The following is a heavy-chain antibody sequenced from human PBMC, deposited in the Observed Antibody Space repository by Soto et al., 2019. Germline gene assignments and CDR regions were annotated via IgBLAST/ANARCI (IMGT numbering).Heavy chain of an antibody. CDR1: GGSFSGYY. CDR3: ARGRGYSSSSYSWYYYYYGMDV. V-gene: IGHV4-34*01. D-gene: IGHD6-6*01. CDR2: INHSGST. J-gene: IGHJ6*02. Sequence: SETLSLTCAVYGGSFSGYYWSWIRQPPGKGLEWIGEINHSGSTNYNPSLKSRVTISVDTSKNQFSLKLSSVTAADTAVYYCARGRGYSSSSYSWYYYYYGMDVWGQGTTVTVS.